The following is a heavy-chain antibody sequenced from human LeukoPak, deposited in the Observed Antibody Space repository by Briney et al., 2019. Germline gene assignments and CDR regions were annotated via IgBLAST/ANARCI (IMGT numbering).Heavy chain of an antibody. V-gene: IGHV3-21*01. Sequence: GRSLRLSCAASGFTFSSYSMNWVRQAPGKGLEWVSSISSSSSYIYYADSVKGRFTISRDNAKNSLYLQMNSLRAEDTAVYYCARDLKLDDALDIWGQGTMVTVSS. J-gene: IGHJ3*02. D-gene: IGHD6-13*01. CDR3: ARDLKLDDALDI. CDR2: ISSSSSYI. CDR1: GFTFSSYS.